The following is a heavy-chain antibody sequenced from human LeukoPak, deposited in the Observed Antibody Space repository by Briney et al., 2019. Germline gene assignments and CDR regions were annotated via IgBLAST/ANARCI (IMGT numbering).Heavy chain of an antibody. Sequence: SETLSLTCTVSGDSINDYYWSWIRQPPGNRLEWIGWIYYSGSTMYSPSLESRVTISLDTSRTQFSLDLNSVTAADTAVYYCARHAGSGSGYYHDAFDIWGQGSMVIVSS. J-gene: IGHJ3*02. D-gene: IGHD3-22*01. CDR1: GDSINDYY. CDR3: ARHAGSGSGYYHDAFDI. CDR2: IYYSGST. V-gene: IGHV4-59*08.